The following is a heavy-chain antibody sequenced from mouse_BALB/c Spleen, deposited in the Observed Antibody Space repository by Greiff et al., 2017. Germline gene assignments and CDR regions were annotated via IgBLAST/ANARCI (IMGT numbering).Heavy chain of an antibody. CDR2: IWSGGST. V-gene: IGHV2-4-1*01. CDR1: GFSLTSYG. D-gene: IGHD1-2*01. Sequence: QVQLKESGPGLVQPSQSLSITCTVSGFSLTSYGVHWVRQSPGKGLEWLGVIWSGGSTDYNAAFISRLGISKDNSKSQVFFKMNSLQADDTAKYYCARRDYYGYPDYWGQGTTLTVSS. J-gene: IGHJ2*01. CDR3: ARRDYYGYPDY.